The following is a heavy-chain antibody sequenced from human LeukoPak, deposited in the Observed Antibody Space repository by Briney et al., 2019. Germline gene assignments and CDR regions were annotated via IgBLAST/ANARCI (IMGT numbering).Heavy chain of an antibody. CDR2: IYYSGST. J-gene: IGHJ3*02. Sequence: SETLSLTCIVAGGSITSYYWSWIRQPPGKGLEWIGYIYYSGSTNYNPSLKSRVTISVDTSKNQFSLKLSSVTAADTAVYYCESRIRYFDWSHAFDIWGQGTMVTVSS. V-gene: IGHV4-59*08. CDR3: ESRIRYFDWSHAFDI. D-gene: IGHD3-9*01. CDR1: GGSITSYY.